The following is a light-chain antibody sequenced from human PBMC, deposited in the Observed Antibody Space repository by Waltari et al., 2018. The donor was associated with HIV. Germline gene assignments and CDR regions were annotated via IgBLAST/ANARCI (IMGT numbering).Light chain of an antibody. J-gene: IGLJ2*01. CDR1: NSNLGLHP. V-gene: IGLV1-36*01. CDR2: HDD. CDR3: ATWDDGLNALL. Sequence: QSVLTQSPSVSAAPGQRVTIPCSGSNSNLGLHPVTWFRQSPGKPPKLLVYHDDLILSGVSDRLSASKSGTSASLAINDLQSEDESLYYCATWDDGLNALLFGGGTKVTVL.